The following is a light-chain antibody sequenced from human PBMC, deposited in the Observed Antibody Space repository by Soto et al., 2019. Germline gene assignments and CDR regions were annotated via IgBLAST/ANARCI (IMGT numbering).Light chain of an antibody. CDR2: RNN. CDR1: SSNIGSNY. CDR3: AAWDDSLSAHVV. V-gene: IGLV1-47*01. Sequence: QSVLTQPPSASGTPGQRVTISCSGSSSNIGSNYVYWYQQLPGTALKLLIYRNNQRPSGVPDRFSGSKSGTSASLAISGLRSEDEADYYCAAWDDSLSAHVVFGGGTKLTVL. J-gene: IGLJ2*01.